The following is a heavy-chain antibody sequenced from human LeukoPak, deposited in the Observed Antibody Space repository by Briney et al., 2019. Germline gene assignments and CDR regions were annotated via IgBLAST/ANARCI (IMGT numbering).Heavy chain of an antibody. CDR1: GGYISGFS. CDR2: LHSNGNT. CDR3: ARNPTGYPNWFDA. Sequence: SETLSLTCTLSGGYISGFSWAWVRQSPGKDLEWIATLHSNGNTYSNPSLKSRVTMSVDTSKNQFSLNLRSVTATDTAVYYCARNPTGYPNWFDAWGQRTLVTVSS. J-gene: IGHJ5*02. V-gene: IGHV4-59*04. D-gene: IGHD6-25*01.